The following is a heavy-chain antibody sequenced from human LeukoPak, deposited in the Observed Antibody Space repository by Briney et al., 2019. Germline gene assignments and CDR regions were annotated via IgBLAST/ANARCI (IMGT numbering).Heavy chain of an antibody. V-gene: IGHV1-46*01. CDR1: GYTFTSYA. Sequence: EASVKVSCKASGYTFTSYAISWVRQAPGQGLEWMGIINPSGGSTSYAQKFQGRVTMTRDTSTSTVYMELSSLRSEDTAVYYCAREVVVAAYLFDYWGQGTLVTVSS. D-gene: IGHD2-15*01. J-gene: IGHJ4*02. CDR2: INPSGGST. CDR3: AREVVVAAYLFDY.